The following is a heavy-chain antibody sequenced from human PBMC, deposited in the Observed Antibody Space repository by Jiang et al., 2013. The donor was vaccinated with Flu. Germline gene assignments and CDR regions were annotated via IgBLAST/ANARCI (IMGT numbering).Heavy chain of an antibody. CDR3: VSGSSSDF. J-gene: IGHJ4*02. CDR2: INTSNGNT. CDR1: GYSFTTYI. D-gene: IGHD1-26*01. V-gene: IGHV1-3*04. Sequence: GAEVKKPGASVQVSCKTFGYSFTTYIMHWVRQAPGQRPEWMGWINTSNGNTKYSQKFQGRVTISKDTSATTAYMELSSLRSEDTAVYYCVSGSSSDFWGQGTLVTVSS.